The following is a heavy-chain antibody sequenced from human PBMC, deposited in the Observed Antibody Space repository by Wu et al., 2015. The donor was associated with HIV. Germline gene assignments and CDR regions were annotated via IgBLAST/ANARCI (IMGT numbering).Heavy chain of an antibody. J-gene: IGHJ4*02. Sequence: QVQLVQSGAEVKKPGSSVKVSCKASGGTFRNYAFSWVRQAPGQGLDWMGQIIPIFGTSYYAQKFQGRVTITADASTSTAYMELSSLRSEDTAIYYCARAGSGSYSRDLLVYWGQGTLVTVSS. D-gene: IGHD1-26*01. CDR1: GGTFRNYA. CDR2: IIPIFGTS. CDR3: ARAGSGSYSRDLLVY. V-gene: IGHV1-69*01.